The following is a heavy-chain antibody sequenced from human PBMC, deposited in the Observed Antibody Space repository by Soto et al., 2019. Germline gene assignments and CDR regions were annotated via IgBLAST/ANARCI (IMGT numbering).Heavy chain of an antibody. CDR3: VKMEGMDPRAYSFDY. J-gene: IGHJ4*02. V-gene: IGHV3-23*01. CDR1: GFTFSDFA. Sequence: EVQVLESGGGLVQPGGSLRLSCAATGFTFSDFAMSWVRQAPGKGLEWVSRIYGGGNGPHYADSVKGRVTISRDNSKNSLYLRLNSLRAEETAVYYCVKMEGMDPRAYSFDYWGQGTLVTVSS. CDR2: IYGGGNGP. D-gene: IGHD2-2*03.